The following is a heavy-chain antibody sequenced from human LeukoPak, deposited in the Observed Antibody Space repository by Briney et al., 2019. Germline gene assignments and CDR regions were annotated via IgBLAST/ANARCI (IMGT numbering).Heavy chain of an antibody. Sequence: SETLSLTCAVYGGSFSGYCWSWIRQPPGKGLEWIREINHGGSTNYNPSLKSRFTMSVDTSKNQFSLKLSSVTAADTAVYYCARSMRARVVGAFDIWGQGTMVTVSS. J-gene: IGHJ3*02. CDR3: ARSMRARVVGAFDI. D-gene: IGHD2-15*01. CDR2: INHGGST. CDR1: GGSFSGYC. V-gene: IGHV4-34*01.